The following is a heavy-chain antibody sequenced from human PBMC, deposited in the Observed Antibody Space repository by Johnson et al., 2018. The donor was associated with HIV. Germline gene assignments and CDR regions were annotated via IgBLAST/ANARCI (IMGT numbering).Heavy chain of an antibody. CDR3: ARSVHDYSDYLWGRDAFDI. J-gene: IGHJ3*02. Sequence: QVQLVESGGGVVQPVSSLRLSCAASGFTFSTYGMHWVRQAPGKGLEWVTFISYDGGNKHYADSVKGRFTISRDNSKNTLYLQMNKLRIEDTAVYSCARSVHDYSDYLWGRDAFDIWGRGTMVIVSS. CDR2: ISYDGGNK. V-gene: IGHV3-30*03. CDR1: GFTFSTYG. D-gene: IGHD4-11*01.